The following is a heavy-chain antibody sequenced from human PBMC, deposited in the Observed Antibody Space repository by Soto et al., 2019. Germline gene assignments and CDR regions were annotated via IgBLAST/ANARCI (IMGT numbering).Heavy chain of an antibody. J-gene: IGHJ5*02. Sequence: GGSLRLSCAASGFTFRSFTMNWVRQAPGNGLEWVSTISSNSAYIYYTDALRGRLTISRDNAKNSLHLQMNSLRAEDTAVYYYTRDASRDSSARGWFDPWGPGTLVTVSS. CDR2: ISSNSAYI. CDR1: GFTFRSFT. V-gene: IGHV3-21*01. CDR3: TRDASRDSSARGWFDP. D-gene: IGHD6-13*01.